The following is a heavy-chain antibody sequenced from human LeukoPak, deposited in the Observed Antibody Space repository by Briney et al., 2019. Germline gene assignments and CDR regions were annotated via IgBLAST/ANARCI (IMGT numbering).Heavy chain of an antibody. D-gene: IGHD3-10*01. CDR3: AKSELYYYGSGYFDY. Sequence: AGGSLRLSCAGSGFSFSSYGMHWVRQAPGKGLEWMAFIRSDGSNKYYADSVKGRFTISRDNSKNTLYLQMNSLRAEDTAVYYCAKSELYYYGSGYFDYWGQGTLVTVSS. CDR1: GFSFSSYG. J-gene: IGHJ4*02. CDR2: IRSDGSNK. V-gene: IGHV3-30*02.